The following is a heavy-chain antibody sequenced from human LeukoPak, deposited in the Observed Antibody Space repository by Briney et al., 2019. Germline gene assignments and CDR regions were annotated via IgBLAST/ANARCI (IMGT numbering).Heavy chain of an antibody. CDR1: GFTFSSYG. V-gene: IGHV3-23*01. CDR2: ISGSGGST. CDR3: AKDHYYGSGSHDY. Sequence: PGGSLRLSCAASGFTFSSYGMSWVRQAPGKGLEWVSAISGSGGSTYYADSVKGRLTISRDNSKNTLYLQMNSLRAEDTAVYYCAKDHYYGSGSHDYWGQGTLVTVSS. D-gene: IGHD3-10*01. J-gene: IGHJ4*02.